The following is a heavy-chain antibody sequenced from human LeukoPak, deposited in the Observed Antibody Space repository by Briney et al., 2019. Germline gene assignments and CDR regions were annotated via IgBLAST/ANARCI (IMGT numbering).Heavy chain of an antibody. D-gene: IGHD3-22*01. CDR1: GLTLSNNG. Sequence: GGSLRLSCVASGLTLSNNGMHWVRQAPGKGLEWVAFLRYDGSNKYNEDSVKGRFTISRDNAKNTLYLQMNSLRTEDTALYFCAKDGYDASGNIEYWGQGTLVTVSS. CDR3: AKDGYDASGNIEY. V-gene: IGHV3-30*02. J-gene: IGHJ4*02. CDR2: LRYDGSNK.